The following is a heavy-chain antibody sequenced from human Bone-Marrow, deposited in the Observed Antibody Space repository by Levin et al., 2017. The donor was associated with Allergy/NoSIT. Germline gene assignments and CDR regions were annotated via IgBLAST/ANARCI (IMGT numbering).Heavy chain of an antibody. CDR3: ARAEIGDFDF. CDR1: GYSISRGYY. CDR2: IYHDATT. Sequence: SETLSLTCTVSGYSISRGYYWGWIRQPPRKNLEWVGVIYHDATTNYNPSLNSRVTMSVDTSKNQFSLQLTSVTAADTAVYYCARAEIGDFDFWGQGLLVTVSS. V-gene: IGHV4-38-2*02. J-gene: IGHJ4*02. D-gene: IGHD3-16*01.